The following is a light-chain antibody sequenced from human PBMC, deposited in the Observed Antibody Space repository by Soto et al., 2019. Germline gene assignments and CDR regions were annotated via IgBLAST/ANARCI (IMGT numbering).Light chain of an antibody. CDR2: GAS. Sequence: EIVLTQSPGTLSLFPGERATLSCRASQTVDSSYLAWYQQRPGQAPRLLIYGASSRATGIPDRFSGSGSGTEFTLTISRLEPEDLAVYFCQQYGTSSFTLGPGTKVNIK. CDR3: QQYGTSSFT. J-gene: IGKJ3*01. CDR1: QTVDSSY. V-gene: IGKV3-20*01.